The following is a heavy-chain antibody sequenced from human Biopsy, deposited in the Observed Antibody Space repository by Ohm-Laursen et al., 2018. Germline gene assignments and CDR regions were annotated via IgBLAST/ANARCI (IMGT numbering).Heavy chain of an antibody. CDR3: ARGSNEYGGLYFPH. CDR1: GGPIDSYY. V-gene: IGHV4-59*08. Sequence: TLSLTCAASGGPIDSYYWSWIRQPPGKGLEWIGHISHTGYTSYKSSLKSRVTISLDTSRKHFSLRLTSLAAADTAVYYCARGSNEYGGLYFPHWGQGTLVTVSS. J-gene: IGHJ1*01. CDR2: ISHTGYT. D-gene: IGHD4-23*01.